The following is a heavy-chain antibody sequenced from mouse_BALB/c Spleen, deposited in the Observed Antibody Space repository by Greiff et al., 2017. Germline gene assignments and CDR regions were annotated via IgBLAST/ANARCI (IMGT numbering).Heavy chain of an antibody. Sequence: VQLQQSGAELVKPGASVKLSCTASGFNITDTYMHWVKQRPEQGLEWIGRIDPANGNTKYDPKFQGKATITADTSSNTAYLQLSSLTSEDTAVYYCARGFLYAMDYWGQGTSVTVSA. CDR3: ARGFLYAMDY. J-gene: IGHJ4*01. CDR2: IDPANGNT. CDR1: GFNITDTY. V-gene: IGHV14-3*02.